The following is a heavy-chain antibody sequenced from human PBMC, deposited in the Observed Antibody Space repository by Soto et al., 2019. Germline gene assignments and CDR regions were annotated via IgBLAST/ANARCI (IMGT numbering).Heavy chain of an antibody. D-gene: IGHD6-19*01. CDR3: TTEPLLAVAGSGGVDY. CDR2: IKSKTDGGTT. J-gene: IGHJ4*02. Sequence: EVQLVESGGGLVKPGGSLRLSCAASGFTFSNAWMSWVRQAPGKGLEWVGRIKSKTDGGTTDYAAPVKGRFTISRDDSKNTLYLQMNSLKTEDTAVYYCTTEPLLAVAGSGGVDYWGQGTLVTVSS. CDR1: GFTFSNAW. V-gene: IGHV3-15*01.